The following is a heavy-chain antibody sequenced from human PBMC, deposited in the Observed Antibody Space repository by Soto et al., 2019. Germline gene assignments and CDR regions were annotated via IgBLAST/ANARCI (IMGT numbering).Heavy chain of an antibody. CDR2: INISGGTT. CDR3: VRRYGEFDY. CDR1: GFTFGNYA. D-gene: IGHD4-17*01. V-gene: IGHV3-23*01. J-gene: IGHJ4*01. Sequence: SGGSLRLSCAASGFTFGNYAMSWVRQVPGKGLEWVSGINISGGTTYYPDSVKGRFTVSRDNSNNRLFLQMSGLKAEDTAVYYCVRRYGEFDYWGHGTRVTVSS.